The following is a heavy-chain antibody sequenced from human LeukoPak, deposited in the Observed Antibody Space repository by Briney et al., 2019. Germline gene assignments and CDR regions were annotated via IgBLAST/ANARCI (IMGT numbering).Heavy chain of an antibody. J-gene: IGHJ6*03. Sequence: SVKVSCKASGYTFTSYGISWVRQAPGQGLEWMGGIIAIFTTANYAQKFQGRVTITADKSTSTAYMELSSLRSEDTAVYYCARSNGPVLVSPGAPIHYYYFYMDVWGKGTTVTVSS. CDR1: GYTFTSYG. CDR2: IIAIFTTA. V-gene: IGHV1-69*06. D-gene: IGHD3-3*02. CDR3: ARSNGPVLVSPGAPIHYYYFYMDV.